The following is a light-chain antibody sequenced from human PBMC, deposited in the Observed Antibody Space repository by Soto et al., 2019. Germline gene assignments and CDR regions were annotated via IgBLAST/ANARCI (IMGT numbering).Light chain of an antibody. CDR2: EVS. J-gene: IGLJ1*01. CDR1: SSDVGGYNY. V-gene: IGLV2-14*01. Sequence: QSALTQPASVSGSPGQSITISCTGTSSDVGGYNYVSWYQQHPGKAPKLMIYEVSNRPSGVSNRFSGSKSGNTASLTISGLQAEYEADYYCSSYTSSSIYVFGTGTKVTVL. CDR3: SSYTSSSIYV.